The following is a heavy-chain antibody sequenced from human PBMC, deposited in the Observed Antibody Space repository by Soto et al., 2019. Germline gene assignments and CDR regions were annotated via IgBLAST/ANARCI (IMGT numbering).Heavy chain of an antibody. Sequence: SLPLSHTCAVDGGSSRGYYWTWIRQPPGTGLEWIGEINHSGSTNYNPSLKSRVTISVDTSKNQFSLKLTSVTAADTAVYYCARDKITGLFDYWGQGTLGTVSS. CDR3: ARDKITGLFDY. CDR2: INHSGST. D-gene: IGHD2-8*02. V-gene: IGHV4-34*01. J-gene: IGHJ4*02. CDR1: GGSSRGYY.